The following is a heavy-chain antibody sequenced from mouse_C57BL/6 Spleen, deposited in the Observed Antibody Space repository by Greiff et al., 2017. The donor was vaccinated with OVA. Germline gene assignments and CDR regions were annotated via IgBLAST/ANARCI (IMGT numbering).Heavy chain of an antibody. CDR2: IHPNSGST. CDR1: GYTFTSYW. V-gene: IGHV1-64*01. CDR3: ARDYGNYFDY. D-gene: IGHD2-1*01. J-gene: IGHJ2*01. Sequence: VQLQQPGAELVKPGASVKLPCKASGYTFTSYWMHWVKQRPGQGLEWIGMIHPNSGSTNYNEKFKSKATLTVDKSSSTAYMQLSSLTSEDSAVYYCARDYGNYFDYWGQGTTLTVSS.